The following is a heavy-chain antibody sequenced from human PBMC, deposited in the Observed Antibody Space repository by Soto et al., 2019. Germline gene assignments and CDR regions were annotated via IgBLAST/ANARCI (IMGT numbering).Heavy chain of an antibody. V-gene: IGHV1-18*01. CDR2: INVYNGNT. CDR3: ARDGVEVTKGISGY. CDR1: FYTFTNYA. J-gene: IGHJ4*02. Sequence: ASVXVSFKSSFYTFTNYAFTFFLQAPGQGLEWMWWINVYNGNTKYAQKFQGRVTMTTDTSTNTVYMELRSLTSDDTAVYYCARDGVEVTKGISGYCGQGTLV. D-gene: IGHD4-4*01.